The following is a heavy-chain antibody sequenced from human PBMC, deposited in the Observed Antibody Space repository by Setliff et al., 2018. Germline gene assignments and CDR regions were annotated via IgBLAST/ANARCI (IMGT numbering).Heavy chain of an antibody. Sequence: PGESLKISCKGSGYRFTTYWIAWVRQKPGKGLEWMGIVYPGDSDTQYSPSFQGQVTFSSDKPITTAYLQWSSLKASDTAMYYCARSAWGSSGYYPYYFDYWGQGTLVTVSS. CDR1: GYRFTTYW. V-gene: IGHV5-51*01. D-gene: IGHD3-22*01. CDR2: VYPGDSDT. CDR3: ARSAWGSSGYYPYYFDY. J-gene: IGHJ4*02.